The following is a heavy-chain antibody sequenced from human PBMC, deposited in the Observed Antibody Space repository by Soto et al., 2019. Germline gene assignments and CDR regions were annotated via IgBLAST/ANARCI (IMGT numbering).Heavy chain of an antibody. J-gene: IGHJ6*02. V-gene: IGHV1-2*04. CDR2: INPNSGGT. D-gene: IGHD6-19*01. Sequence: QVQLVQSGAEVKKPGASVKVSCKASGYTFTGYYMHWVRQAPGQGLEWMGWINPNSGGTNYAQKFQGWVTMTRDTSISTAYMELSRLRSDDTAMYYCARDGYSSGWYTHAPSNYYGMDVWGQGTTVTVSS. CDR3: ARDGYSSGWYTHAPSNYYGMDV. CDR1: GYTFTGYY.